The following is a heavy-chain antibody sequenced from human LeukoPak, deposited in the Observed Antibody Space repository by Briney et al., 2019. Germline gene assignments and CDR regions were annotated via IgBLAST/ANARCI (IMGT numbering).Heavy chain of an antibody. CDR2: IYSGGST. Sequence: PGGSLRLSCAASGFTVSSNYMSWVRQAPGKGLEGAQVIYSGGSTYYADSVKGRFTISRDNSKNTLYLQMNSLRAEDTAVYYCARSGGRYYYDSSVDYWGQGTLVTVSS. D-gene: IGHD3-22*01. CDR1: GFTVSSNY. CDR3: ARSGGRYYYDSSVDY. V-gene: IGHV3-53*01. J-gene: IGHJ4*02.